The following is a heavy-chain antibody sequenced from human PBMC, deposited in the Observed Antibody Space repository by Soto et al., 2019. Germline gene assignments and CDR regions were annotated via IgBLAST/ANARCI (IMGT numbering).Heavy chain of an antibody. J-gene: IGHJ3*01. CDR1: GFALSTYS. CDR3: VTEEGYCGGGSCFRSAFDL. V-gene: IGHV3-21*01. CDR2: TFNFDGSL. Sequence: EVQLVESGGRLVKPGGSLRLSCAASGFALSTYSISWVRQAPGKGLEWVSFTFNFDGSLYYADSVKGRFAISRDNAKNSVYLQMNSLRAEDTAVYYCVTEEGYCGGGSCFRSAFDLWGQGTVVTVSS. D-gene: IGHD2-15*01.